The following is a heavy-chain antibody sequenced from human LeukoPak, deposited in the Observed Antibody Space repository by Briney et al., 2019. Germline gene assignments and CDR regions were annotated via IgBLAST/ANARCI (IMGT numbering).Heavy chain of an antibody. Sequence: SETLSLTCTVSGYSISSNYYWGWIRQPPGKGLEWIGSIYHSGSTYYNPSLKSRVTISVDTSKNRFSLKLSSVTAADTAVYYCARARRWLPQWGQGTLVTVSS. CDR3: ARARRWLPQ. CDR2: IYHSGST. D-gene: IGHD3-22*01. V-gene: IGHV4-38-2*02. J-gene: IGHJ4*02. CDR1: GYSISSNYY.